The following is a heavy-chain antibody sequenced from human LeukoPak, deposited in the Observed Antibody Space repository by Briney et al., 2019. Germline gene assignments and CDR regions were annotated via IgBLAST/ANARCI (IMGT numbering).Heavy chain of an antibody. Sequence: ASVKVSRKASGYTFTSYDINWVRQATGQGLEWMGWMNPNSGNTGYAQKFQGRVTMTRNTSISTAYMELSSLRSEDTAVYYCARGRKQQLARGDYWGQGTLVTVSS. D-gene: IGHD6-13*01. V-gene: IGHV1-8*01. CDR3: ARGRKQQLARGDY. J-gene: IGHJ4*02. CDR2: MNPNSGNT. CDR1: GYTFTSYD.